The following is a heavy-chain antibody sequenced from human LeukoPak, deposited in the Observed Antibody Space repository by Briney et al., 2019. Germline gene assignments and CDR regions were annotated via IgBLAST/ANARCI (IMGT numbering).Heavy chain of an antibody. V-gene: IGHV3-30*02. J-gene: IGHJ6*04. CDR3: ARCSNNAPEV. CDR2: IRYDGSNK. D-gene: IGHD1/OR15-1a*01. Sequence: GGSLRLSCAASGFTFRSYGMHWVRQAPGKGLEWVTFIRYDGSNKYYADSVKGRFTISRDNAKNSLYLQMNSLRAEDTAVYYCARCSNNAPEVWGKGTTVTVSS. CDR1: GFTFRSYG.